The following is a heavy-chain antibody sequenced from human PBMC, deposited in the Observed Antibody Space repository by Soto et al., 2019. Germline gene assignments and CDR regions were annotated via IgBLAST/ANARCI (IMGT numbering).Heavy chain of an antibody. CDR2: ISAYNGNT. CDR3: ASYSWSHPGYYYGMYV. Sequence: GASVKVSCKASGYTFTSYGISWVRQAPGQGLEWMGWISAYNGNTNYAQKLQGRVTMTTDTSTSTAYMELRSLRSDDTAVYYCASYSWSHPGYYYGMYVWGQGTTVTVSS. J-gene: IGHJ6*02. D-gene: IGHD1-26*01. V-gene: IGHV1-18*01. CDR1: GYTFTSYG.